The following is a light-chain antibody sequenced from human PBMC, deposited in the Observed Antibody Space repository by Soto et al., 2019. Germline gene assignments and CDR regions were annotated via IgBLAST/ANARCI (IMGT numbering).Light chain of an antibody. CDR1: RRDVGGYNY. Sequence: QSALTQPPSASGSPGQSVRISCTGTRRDVGGYNYVAWYQQHPGKAPKLMIYEVTKRPSGVPDRFYGSKSGYTAFLTVSGLQAEDEADYYCSSYVGSDVFVFGCWTKVTVL. V-gene: IGLV2-8*01. J-gene: IGLJ1*01. CDR3: SSYVGSDVFV. CDR2: EVT.